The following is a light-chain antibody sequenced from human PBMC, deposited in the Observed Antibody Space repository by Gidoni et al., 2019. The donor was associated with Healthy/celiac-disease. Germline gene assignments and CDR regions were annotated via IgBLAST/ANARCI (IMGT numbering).Light chain of an antibody. CDR3: QQYNSYPYT. V-gene: IGKV1-5*03. Sequence: DIQMTQSPSTLSASVGDRVTIPCRASQSISSCLAWYQQKPGKAPNLLIYKASSLESGVPSRFSGSGSGTDFTLTISSLQPDDFATYYCQQYNSYPYTFGQGTKLEIK. CDR2: KAS. J-gene: IGKJ2*01. CDR1: QSISSC.